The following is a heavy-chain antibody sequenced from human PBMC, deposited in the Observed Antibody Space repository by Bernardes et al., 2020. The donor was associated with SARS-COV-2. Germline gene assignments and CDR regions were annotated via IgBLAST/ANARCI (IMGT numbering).Heavy chain of an antibody. J-gene: IGHJ3*01. D-gene: IGHD5-18*01. CDR3: ARDGYSREGHNQAYDL. Sequence: SLRLSCAASGFTFPNYWMDWVRQAPGKGLVWVSRLNSDETELSYADSVKGRFTISRDNANNILYLQMNNLRPEDTAVYFCARDGYSREGHNQAYDLWGQGTMVTVSS. V-gene: IGHV3-74*01. CDR2: LNSDETEL. CDR1: GFTFPNYW.